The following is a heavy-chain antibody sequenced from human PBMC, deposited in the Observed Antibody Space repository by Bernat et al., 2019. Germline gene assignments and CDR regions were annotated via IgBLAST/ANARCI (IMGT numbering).Heavy chain of an antibody. CDR1: GFTFSSYG. V-gene: IGHV3-33*01. J-gene: IGHJ4*02. Sequence: QVQLVESGGGVVQPGRSLRLSCAASGFTFSSYGMHWVRQAPGKGLEWVAVIWYDGSNKYYVDSVKGRFTISRDNSKNTLYLQMNSLRAEDTAVYYCARDRGAAAGWYFDYWGQGTLVTVSS. D-gene: IGHD6-13*01. CDR3: ARDRGAAAGWYFDY. CDR2: IWYDGSNK.